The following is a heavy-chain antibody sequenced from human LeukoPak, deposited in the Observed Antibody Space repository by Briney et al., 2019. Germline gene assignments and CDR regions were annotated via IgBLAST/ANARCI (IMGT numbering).Heavy chain of an antibody. CDR3: AKQTQRESYFDY. D-gene: IGHD1-26*01. CDR2: ISGSGGST. J-gene: IGHJ4*02. Sequence: GGSLRLSCAASGFTFSSYAMSWVRQAPGKGLEWVSAISGSGGSTYYADSVKGRFTISRGNSKNTLYLQMNSLRAEDTAVYYCAKQTQRESYFDYWGQGTLVTVSS. V-gene: IGHV3-23*01. CDR1: GFTFSSYA.